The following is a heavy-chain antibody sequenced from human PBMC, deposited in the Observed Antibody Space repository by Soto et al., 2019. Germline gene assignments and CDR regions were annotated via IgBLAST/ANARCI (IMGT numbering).Heavy chain of an antibody. J-gene: IGHJ4*02. V-gene: IGHV3-23*01. Sequence: GGSLRLSCAASGFTFTNYAMNWGRQAPGKGLEWVSSIGTGGDTNYADSVKGRFTISRDNSRNTLYLQMNSLRAEDTALYYCAKNYYFDNWGQGTLVTVSS. CDR3: AKNYYFDN. CDR2: IGTGGDT. CDR1: GFTFTNYA.